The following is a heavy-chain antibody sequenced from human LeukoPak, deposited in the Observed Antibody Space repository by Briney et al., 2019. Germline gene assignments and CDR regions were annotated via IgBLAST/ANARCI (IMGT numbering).Heavy chain of an antibody. CDR3: ARGGIAAAGTGGWFDP. J-gene: IGHJ5*02. D-gene: IGHD6-13*01. CDR2: IYHSGST. Sequence: SETLSLTCTVSGYSISSGYYWGWIRQSPGKGLEWIGNIYHSGSTYYNPSLKSRVTISVDTSKNQFSLKLSSVTAADTAVYYCARGGIAAAGTGGWFDPWGQGTLVTVSS. CDR1: GYSISSGYY. V-gene: IGHV4-38-2*02.